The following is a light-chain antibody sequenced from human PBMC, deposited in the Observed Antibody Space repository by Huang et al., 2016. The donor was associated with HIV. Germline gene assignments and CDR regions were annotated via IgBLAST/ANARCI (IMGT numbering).Light chain of an antibody. J-gene: IGKJ5*01. CDR3: QQYFNAPIT. Sequence: DIVMTQSPDSLAVSLGARATVNCKSSQSLLYGSNNQNYLAWYQQKPGQPPKLLIYCASDRESGVPDRFSGSGSGTDFTLTISSLQAEDVAFYYCQQYFNAPITFGQGTRLE. V-gene: IGKV4-1*01. CDR1: QSLLYGSNNQNY. CDR2: CAS.